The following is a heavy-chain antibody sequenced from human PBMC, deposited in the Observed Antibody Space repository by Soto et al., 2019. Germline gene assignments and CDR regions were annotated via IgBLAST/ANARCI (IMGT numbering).Heavy chain of an antibody. V-gene: IGHV3-11*01. Sequence: GGALRLSCAASGFTFSDYYMTWIRQGPGKGLEWVAYISASGDTIFYADSVKGRFTVSRDNAKNSLYLQMNNLRAEDTAFYYCAKDSLAGRYYDYWGQGTLVTVSS. CDR2: ISASGDTI. J-gene: IGHJ4*02. D-gene: IGHD1-1*01. CDR1: GFTFSDYY. CDR3: AKDSLAGRYYDY.